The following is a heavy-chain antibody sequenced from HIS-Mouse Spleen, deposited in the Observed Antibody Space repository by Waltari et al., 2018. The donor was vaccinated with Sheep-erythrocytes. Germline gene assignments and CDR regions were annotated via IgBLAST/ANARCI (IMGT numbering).Heavy chain of an antibody. CDR2: ISYDGSNK. Sequence: QVQLVESGGGVVQPGRSLRLACVASGLTFCSYVMPWVRQAPGKGLEWVAVISYDGSNKYYADSVKGRFTISRDNSKNTLYLQMNSLRAEDTAVYYCAKVRTVNYWYFDLWGRGTLVTVSS. V-gene: IGHV3-30*18. CDR1: GLTFCSYV. CDR3: AKVRTVNYWYFDL. D-gene: IGHD1-1*01. J-gene: IGHJ2*01.